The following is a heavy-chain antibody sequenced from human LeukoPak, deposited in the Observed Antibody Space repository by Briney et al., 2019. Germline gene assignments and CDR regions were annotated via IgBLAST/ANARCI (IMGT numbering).Heavy chain of an antibody. V-gene: IGHV4-34*01. Sequence: SETLSLTCAVYSGSFKGYYWSWIRQPPGKGLEWIGSINHSGSTNYNPSLKSRVTISVDTSKNQFSLKLSSVTAADTAVYYCARGDGTRDAFDIWGQGTMVTVSS. CDR3: ARGDGTRDAFDI. J-gene: IGHJ3*02. CDR1: SGSFKGYY. D-gene: IGHD1-7*01. CDR2: INHSGST.